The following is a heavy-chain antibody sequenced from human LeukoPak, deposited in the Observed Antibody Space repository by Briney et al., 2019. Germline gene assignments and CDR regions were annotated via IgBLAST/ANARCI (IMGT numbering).Heavy chain of an antibody. J-gene: IGHJ3*02. V-gene: IGHV4-59*12. Sequence: SETLSLTCTVSGGSISSYYWSWLRQPPGKGLEWIGYIYYSGSTNYNPSLKSRVTISVDTSKNQFSLKLSSVTAADTAVYYCARAYSGSYYAADAFDIWGQGTMVTVSS. CDR1: GGSISSYY. CDR2: IYYSGST. CDR3: ARAYSGSYYAADAFDI. D-gene: IGHD1-26*01.